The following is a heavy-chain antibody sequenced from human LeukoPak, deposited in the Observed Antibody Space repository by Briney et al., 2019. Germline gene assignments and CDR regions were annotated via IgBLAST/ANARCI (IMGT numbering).Heavy chain of an antibody. CDR1: GGTFSSYA. CDR3: ARADIAAAGSNWFDP. V-gene: IGHV1-69*05. J-gene: IGHJ5*02. CDR2: IIPIFGTA. Sequence: GASVKVSCKASGGTFSSYAISWVRQAPGKGLEWMGGIIPIFGTANYAQKFQGRVTITTDESTSTAYMELSSLRSEDTAVYYCARADIAAAGSNWFDPWGQGTLVTVSS. D-gene: IGHD6-13*01.